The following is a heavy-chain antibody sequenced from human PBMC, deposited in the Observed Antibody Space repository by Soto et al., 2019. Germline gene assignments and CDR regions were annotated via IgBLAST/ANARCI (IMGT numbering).Heavy chain of an antibody. CDR1: GGSISSGGYS. V-gene: IGHV4-30-2*01. CDR3: ARVPSP. CDR2: IYHSGST. Sequence: QLQLQESGSGLVKPSQTLSLTCAVSGGSISSGGYSWSWIRQPPGKGLEWIGYIYHSGSTYYNPSLQSRVTIPVDRSNTQLSLKLSSVTAADTAVYYFARVPSPWGQGTLVTVSS. J-gene: IGHJ5*02.